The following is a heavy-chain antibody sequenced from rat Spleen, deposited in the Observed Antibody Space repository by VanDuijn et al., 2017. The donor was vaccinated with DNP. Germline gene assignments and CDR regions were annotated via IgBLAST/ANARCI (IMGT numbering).Heavy chain of an antibody. J-gene: IGHJ1*01. CDR1: GYTFPSYY. CDR2: INMGSGGT. D-gene: IGHD1-4*01. V-gene: IGHV1-43*01. Sequence: QVQLQQSGAELAKPGSSVKISCKASGYTFPSYYVGWIKQTTGQGLEFIGYINMGSGGTNYNEKFKGKATLTVDKSSSTAFMQLSSLTPDDSAVYHCARRRLPYWYFDFWGPGTMVTVSS. CDR3: ARRRLPYWYFDF.